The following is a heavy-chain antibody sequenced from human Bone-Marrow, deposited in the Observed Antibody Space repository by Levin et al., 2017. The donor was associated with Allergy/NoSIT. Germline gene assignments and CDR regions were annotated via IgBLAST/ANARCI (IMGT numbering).Heavy chain of an antibody. CDR2: INHSGST. CDR1: GGSFSGYY. D-gene: IGHD6-19*01. V-gene: IGHV4-34*01. CDR3: ARCDAVAGAVLYGMDV. J-gene: IGHJ6*02. Sequence: SETLSLTCAVYGGSFSGYYWSWIRQPPGKGLEWIGEINHSGSTNYNPSLKSRVTISVDTSKNQFSLKLSSVTAADTAVYYCARCDAVAGAVLYGMDVWGQGTTVTVSS.